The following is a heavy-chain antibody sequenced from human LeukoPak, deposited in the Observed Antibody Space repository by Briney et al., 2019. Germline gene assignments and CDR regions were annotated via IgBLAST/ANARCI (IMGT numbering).Heavy chain of an antibody. CDR2: ISYDGSNQ. D-gene: IGHD6-13*01. CDR3: AKDSQYSSTWGSYV. Sequence: GGSLRLSCAASGFTFSSYGMHWVRQAPGKGLESVAVISYDGSNQYYADSVKGRFTISRDNSKNTLHLQMNSLRAEDTAVYYCAKDSQYSSTWGSYVWGKGTTVTVSS. CDR1: GFTFSSYG. J-gene: IGHJ6*04. V-gene: IGHV3-30*18.